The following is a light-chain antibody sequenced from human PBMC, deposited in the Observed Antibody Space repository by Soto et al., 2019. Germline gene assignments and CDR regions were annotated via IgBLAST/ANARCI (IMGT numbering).Light chain of an antibody. J-gene: IGKJ1*01. CDR1: HSISSW. CDR3: QQYSSDRT. Sequence: DIQMTQSPSTLSASVGDRVTITCRASHSISSWLAWYQQKPGKAPNLLIYAASTLESGVPSRFSGSGSGTEFTLTISSLQPDDFATYYCQQYSSDRTFGQGTKVDTK. V-gene: IGKV1-5*01. CDR2: AAS.